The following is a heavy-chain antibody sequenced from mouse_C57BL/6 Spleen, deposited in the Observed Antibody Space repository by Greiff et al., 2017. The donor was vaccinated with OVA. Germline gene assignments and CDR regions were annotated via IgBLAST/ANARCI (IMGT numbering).Heavy chain of an antibody. CDR1: GYTFTSYW. CDR2: INPSSGYT. Sequence: QVQLQQSGAELVRPGTSVKMSCKASGYTFTSYWMHWVKQRPGQGLEWIGYINPSSGYTKYNQKFKDKATLTADKSSSTAYMQLSSLTYEDSAVYYCASGGGLDYWGQGTTLTVSS. J-gene: IGHJ2*01. CDR3: ASGGGLDY. V-gene: IGHV1-7*01.